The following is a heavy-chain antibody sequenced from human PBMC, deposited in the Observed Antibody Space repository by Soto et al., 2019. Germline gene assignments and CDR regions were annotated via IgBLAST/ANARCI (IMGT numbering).Heavy chain of an antibody. J-gene: IGHJ4*02. CDR3: ARVRGKRIRGYSYGYFDY. V-gene: IGHV4-34*01. CDR1: GGSFSGYY. D-gene: IGHD5-18*01. Sequence: SETLSLTCAVYGGSFSGYYWSWIRQPPGKGLEWIGEINHSGSTNYNPSLKSRVTISVDTSKNQFSLKLSSVTAADTAVYYCARVRGKRIRGYSYGYFDYWGQGTLVTVS. CDR2: INHSGST.